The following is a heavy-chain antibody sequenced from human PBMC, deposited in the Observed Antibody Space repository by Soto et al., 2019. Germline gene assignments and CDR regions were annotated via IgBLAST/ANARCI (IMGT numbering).Heavy chain of an antibody. D-gene: IGHD6-13*01. J-gene: IGHJ6*02. CDR1: GGSISSYY. V-gene: IGHV4-59*01. Sequence: QVQLQESGPGLVKPSETLSLTCTVSGGSISSYYWSWIRQPPGKGLEWIGYIYYSGSTNYNPSLKRRVTISIDTSKNQCSLQLSSVTAADTAVYYCARRGSSWGYYYYGMDVWGQGTTVTVSS. CDR2: IYYSGST. CDR3: ARRGSSWGYYYYGMDV.